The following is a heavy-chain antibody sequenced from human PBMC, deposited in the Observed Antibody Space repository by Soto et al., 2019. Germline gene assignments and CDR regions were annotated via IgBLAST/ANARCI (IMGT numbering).Heavy chain of an antibody. CDR1: GFSLSTTRVG. CDR2: IYWDDDK. D-gene: IGHD4-4*01. J-gene: IGHJ4*02. V-gene: IGHV2-5*02. Sequence: QITLEESGPTLVKPTQTLTLTCTFSGFSLSTTRVGVGWIRQPPGKALEWLALIYWDDDKRYSPSLKSRLTXTXCTSKNQVVPTMTNMDPVDTATYYCALIDYSSTLDYWGQGTLVTVSS. CDR3: ALIDYSSTLDY.